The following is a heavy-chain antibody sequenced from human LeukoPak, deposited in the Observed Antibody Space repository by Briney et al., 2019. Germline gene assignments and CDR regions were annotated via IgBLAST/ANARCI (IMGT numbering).Heavy chain of an antibody. CDR1: GFTFSSYG. CDR3: ARDRSGSYPNWFDP. V-gene: IGHV3-23*01. D-gene: IGHD3-10*01. J-gene: IGHJ5*02. Sequence: PGGSLRLSCAASGFTFSSYGMSWVRQAPGKGLEWVSAITGNGANTFYAVSVKGRFTISRDNSKNTMYLQMNSLRAEDTALYYCARDRSGSYPNWFDPWGQGTLVTVSS. CDR2: ITGNGANT.